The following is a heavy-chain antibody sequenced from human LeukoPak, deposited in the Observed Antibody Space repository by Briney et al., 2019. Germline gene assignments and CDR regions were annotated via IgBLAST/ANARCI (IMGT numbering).Heavy chain of an antibody. CDR3: ARRTELQPEVPYYYYGMDV. V-gene: IGHV1-69*04. Sequence: GASVKVSCKASGGTFSSYAISWVRQAPGQGLEWMGRIIPILGIANYAQKFQGRVTITADKSTSTAYMELSSLRSEDTAVYYCARRTELQPEVPYYYYGMDVWGQGTTVTVSS. CDR1: GGTFSSYA. D-gene: IGHD1-7*01. J-gene: IGHJ6*02. CDR2: IIPILGIA.